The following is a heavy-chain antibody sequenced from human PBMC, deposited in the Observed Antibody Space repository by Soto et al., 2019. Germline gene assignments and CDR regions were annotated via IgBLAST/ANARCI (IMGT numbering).Heavy chain of an antibody. Sequence: GGSLRLSCAVSGFTFDDNAMHWVRQAPEKGLEWVSGINWKSDIGYADSVKGRFTISRDNAGNSLYLQMNSLGAEDTALYYCAISQDRGGRTTFIYWGQGTQVTVSS. D-gene: IGHD3-16*01. CDR1: GFTFDDNA. CDR2: INWKSDI. CDR3: AISQDRGGRTTFIY. J-gene: IGHJ4*02. V-gene: IGHV3-9*01.